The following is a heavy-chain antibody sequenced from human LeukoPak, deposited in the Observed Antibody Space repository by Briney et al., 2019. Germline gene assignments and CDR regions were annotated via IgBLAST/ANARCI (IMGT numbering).Heavy chain of an antibody. CDR2: ISSSGGST. CDR3: AKATYYFDY. J-gene: IGHJ4*02. V-gene: IGHV3-23*01. Sequence: GGSLRLSCAASGFTFSSYAMSWVRQAPGKGLEWFSAISSSGGSTYYADSEKGRFTLPRDKSKNTLYLQMNSQRAKNTDVYSCAKATYYFDYWGKGTLVNVSS. CDR1: GFTFSSYA.